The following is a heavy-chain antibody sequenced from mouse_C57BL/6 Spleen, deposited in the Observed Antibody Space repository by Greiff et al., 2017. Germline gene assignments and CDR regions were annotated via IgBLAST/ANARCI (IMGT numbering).Heavy chain of an antibody. D-gene: IGHD1-1*01. J-gene: IGHJ1*03. V-gene: IGHV1-7*01. CDR1: GYTFTSYW. CDR3: ARGYYGSDWYFDV. CDR2: INPSSGYT. Sequence: VQLQQSGAELATPGASVKLSCKASGYTFTSYWMHWVKQRPGQGLEWIGYINPSSGYTKYNQKFKDKATLTADKSSSTAYMQLSSLTYEDSAVYYCARGYYGSDWYFDVWGTGTTVTVSS.